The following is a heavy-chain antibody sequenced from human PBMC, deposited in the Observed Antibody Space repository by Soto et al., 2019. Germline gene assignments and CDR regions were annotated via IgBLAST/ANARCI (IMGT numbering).Heavy chain of an antibody. CDR3: XXGXPQLAPSYYYYYYMDV. Sequence: EVQLVESGGGLVKPGGSLRLSCAASGFTFSSYSMNWVRQAPGXGLXXXXXXSSSSSYIYYADSVKGRFTISRDNAKNSLYLQMNXLRAEDTAVYYCXXGXPQLAPSYYYYYYMDVWGKGTTVTVSS. CDR2: XSSSSSYI. D-gene: IGHD6-6*01. J-gene: IGHJ6*03. V-gene: IGHV3-21*01. CDR1: GFTFSSYS.